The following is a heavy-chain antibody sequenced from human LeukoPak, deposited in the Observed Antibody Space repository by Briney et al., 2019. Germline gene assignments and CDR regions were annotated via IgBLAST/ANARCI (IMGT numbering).Heavy chain of an antibody. CDR1: GGTFSSYA. Sequence: ASVKVSCKASGGTFSSYAISWVRQAPGQGLEWMGGITPIFGTANYAQKFQGRVTITADESTSTAYMELSSLRSEDTAVYYCARVPHPSNDGYPAPLDYWGQGTLVTVSS. CDR2: ITPIFGTA. CDR3: ARVPHPSNDGYPAPLDY. V-gene: IGHV1-69*01. D-gene: IGHD3-22*01. J-gene: IGHJ4*02.